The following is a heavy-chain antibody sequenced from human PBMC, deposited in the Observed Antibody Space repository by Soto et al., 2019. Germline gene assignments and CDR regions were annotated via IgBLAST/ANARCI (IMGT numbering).Heavy chain of an antibody. CDR2: ISYDGSDK. V-gene: IGHV3-30*18. Sequence: LRLSCAASGFSFSSHGMHWVRQAPGKGLEWVAVISYDGSDKYYADSVKGRFTMSRDNSKNTVYLQMNSLRVDDTAVYYCAKDRWVWSSRENLFDSWGQGTLVTVSS. D-gene: IGHD2-21*01. CDR3: AKDRWVWSSRENLFDS. CDR1: GFSFSSHG. J-gene: IGHJ5*01.